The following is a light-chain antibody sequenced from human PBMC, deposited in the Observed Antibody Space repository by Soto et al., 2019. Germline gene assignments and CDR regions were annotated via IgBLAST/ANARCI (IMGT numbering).Light chain of an antibody. J-gene: IGKJ4*02. V-gene: IGKV1-33*01. CDR2: DAS. CDR1: QDISNY. Sequence: DIQMTQSPSSLSASVGDRVTITCQASQDISNYLNWYQQKPGKAPKLLIYDASNVETGVPSRFSGSGSGSDFTLTISSLQPADIATYYCQQYDNLPLTFGGGTKVEIK. CDR3: QQYDNLPLT.